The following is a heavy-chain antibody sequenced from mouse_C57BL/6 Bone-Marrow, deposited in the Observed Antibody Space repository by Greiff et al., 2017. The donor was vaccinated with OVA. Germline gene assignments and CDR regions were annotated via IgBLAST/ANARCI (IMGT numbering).Heavy chain of an antibody. Sequence: QVQLKQPGAELVRPGTSVKLSCKASGYTFTSYWMHWVKQRPGQGLEWIGVIDPSDSYTNYNQKFKGKATLTVDTSSSTAYMQLSSLTSEDSAVYYCAREGDWDYFDYWGQGTTLTVSS. CDR1: GYTFTSYW. J-gene: IGHJ2*01. V-gene: IGHV1-59*01. D-gene: IGHD4-1*01. CDR3: AREGDWDYFDY. CDR2: IDPSDSYT.